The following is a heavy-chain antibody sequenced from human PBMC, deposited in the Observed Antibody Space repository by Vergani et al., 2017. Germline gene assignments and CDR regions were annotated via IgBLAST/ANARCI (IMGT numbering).Heavy chain of an antibody. V-gene: IGHV1-69*01. CDR3: ARTVTTGRYYYYYYMDV. D-gene: IGHD4-17*01. J-gene: IGHJ6*03. CDR2: IIPIFGTA. CDR1: GGTFSSYA. Sequence: QVQLVQSGAEVKKPGSSVKVSCKASGGTFSSYAISWVRQAPGQGLEWMGGIIPIFGTANFAQKFQGRVTITADESTSTAYMELSSLRSEDTAVYYCARTVTTGRYYYYYYMDVWGKGTTVTVSS.